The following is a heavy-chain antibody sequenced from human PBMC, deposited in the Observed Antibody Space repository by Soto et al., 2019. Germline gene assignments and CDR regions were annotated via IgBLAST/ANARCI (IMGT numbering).Heavy chain of an antibody. CDR1: GVSVSSRSHF. Sequence: QVQLQESGPGLVKPSETLSVTCTVSGVSVSSRSHFWSWIRQPPGGGLQWIGYTYDSGSTNYNPSLKARATLSVDTSRNQFALRLTSVTAADTAVYYCARYDAESGSNKLDPWGQGTLGAVSS. D-gene: IGHD5-12*01. CDR2: TYDSGST. CDR3: ARYDAESGSNKLDP. J-gene: IGHJ5*02. V-gene: IGHV4-61*01.